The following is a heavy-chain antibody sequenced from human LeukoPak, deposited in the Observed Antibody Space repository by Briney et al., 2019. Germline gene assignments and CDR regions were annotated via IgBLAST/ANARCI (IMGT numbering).Heavy chain of an antibody. V-gene: IGHV3-66*01. CDR2: IYIGGTT. Sequence: PGGSLRLSCGDSAFXFSGNYITWVRQAPGKGLEWVSAIYIGGTTYYADSVKGRFTISRDNPKSTLYLQMHSLRAEDTAVYYCAREISRFGIWGQGTLVTVSS. J-gene: IGHJ4*02. CDR1: AFXFSGNY. CDR3: AREISRFGI. D-gene: IGHD3-16*01.